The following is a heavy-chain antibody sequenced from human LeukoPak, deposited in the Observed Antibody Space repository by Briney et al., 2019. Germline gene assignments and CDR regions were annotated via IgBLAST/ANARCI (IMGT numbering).Heavy chain of an antibody. J-gene: IGHJ6*02. D-gene: IGHD3-3*01. V-gene: IGHV3-21*01. CDR1: GFTFSSYS. Sequence: PGGSLRLSCAASGFTFSSYSMNWVRQAPGKGLEWVSSISSSSSYIYYADSVKGRFTISRDNAKNSLYLQMNSLRAEDTAVYYCARDSALEYDFWSGYYPHYGMDVWGQGTTVTVSS. CDR2: ISSSSSYI. CDR3: ARDSALEYDFWSGYYPHYGMDV.